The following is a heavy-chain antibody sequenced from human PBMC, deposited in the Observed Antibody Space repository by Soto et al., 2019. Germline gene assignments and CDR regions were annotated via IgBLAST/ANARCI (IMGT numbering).Heavy chain of an antibody. CDR1: GFTFSGYE. V-gene: IGHV3-48*03. Sequence: PGGSLRLSCAASGFTFSGYEMNWVRQAPGKGLEWISYISGSGTTIYYADSVKGRFTTSRDNAKKSLYLQMNSLRAEDTAVYYCAREVTVFGVIIPTPMDVWGQGTTVTVYS. D-gene: IGHD3-3*01. CDR2: ISGSGTTI. CDR3: AREVTVFGVIIPTPMDV. J-gene: IGHJ6*02.